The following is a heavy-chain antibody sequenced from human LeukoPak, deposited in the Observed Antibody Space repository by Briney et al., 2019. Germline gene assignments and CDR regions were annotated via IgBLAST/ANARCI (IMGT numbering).Heavy chain of an antibody. CDR3: ARGHRAWSY. D-gene: IGHD3-3*01. CDR2: INNDGSYI. J-gene: IGHJ4*02. V-gene: IGHV3-21*01. CDR1: GFIFSNSA. Sequence: PGGSLRLSCAASGFIFSNSAMNWVRQAPGKGLEWVSSINNDGSYIYYAGSVKGRFTISRDNAKNSLYLRLNSLRVEDTAVYYCARGHRAWSYWGQGTLVTVSS.